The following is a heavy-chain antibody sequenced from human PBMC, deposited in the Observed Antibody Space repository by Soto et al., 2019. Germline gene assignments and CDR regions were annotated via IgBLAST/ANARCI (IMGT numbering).Heavy chain of an antibody. D-gene: IGHD2-21*02. CDR2: IGTRSDI. CDR1: GFTFSRYS. V-gene: IGHV3-21*01. CDR3: AREETAWPLAYGLDV. Sequence: PGGSLRLSCAASGFTFSRYSMNWVRRAPGKGLEWVSSIGTRSDIYYAESVKGRFTISRDNAKNSLSLEMDSLRVEDTGVYYCAREETAWPLAYGLDVWGQGTTVTVSS. J-gene: IGHJ6*02.